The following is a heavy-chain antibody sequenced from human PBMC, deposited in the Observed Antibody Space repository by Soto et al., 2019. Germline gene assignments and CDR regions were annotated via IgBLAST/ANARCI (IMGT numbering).Heavy chain of an antibody. D-gene: IGHD3-22*01. CDR1: GYTFTAYG. Sequence: QVQLVQSGPEVRMPGASVKVSCKTSGYTFTAYGLAWLRQAPGQRPEWMGWVSTNDDRTNYAQKFQGRVTMTTDRSTTTTSMELRSLRADDTAFFYCARELNTESSAYYSFAFWGQGTLVTVSS. V-gene: IGHV1-18*01. CDR3: ARELNTESSAYYSFAF. J-gene: IGHJ4*02. CDR2: VSTNDDRT.